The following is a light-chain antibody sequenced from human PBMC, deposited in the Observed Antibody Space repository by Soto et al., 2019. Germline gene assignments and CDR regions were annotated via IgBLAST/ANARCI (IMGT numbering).Light chain of an antibody. CDR1: QSVSSN. J-gene: IGKJ1*01. Sequence: EIVMTQSPATLSVSPGERATLSCRASQSVSSNLAWYQQKPGQAPRLLIYGASTRATGIPARFSGSGSGTEFTLTISSLQSEDFAVYYLQLYNTWPPWTFGKWTKVELK. CDR2: GAS. CDR3: QLYNTWPPWT. V-gene: IGKV3-15*01.